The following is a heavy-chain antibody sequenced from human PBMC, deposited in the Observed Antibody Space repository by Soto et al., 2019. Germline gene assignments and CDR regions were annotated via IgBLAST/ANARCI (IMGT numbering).Heavy chain of an antibody. D-gene: IGHD6-19*01. V-gene: IGHV3-30-3*01. CDR2: ILSDGSKQ. CDR3: VRTIAGAGPDAFDR. CDR1: RFTFSYYA. Sequence: PGGSLRLSCAASRFTFSYYAMHWIRQAPGKGLEWMAVILSDGSKQYYAESVKGRFTISRDNSKSTLYLQMNSLRVEDTAVYYWVRTIAGAGPDAFDRGGKGKMLT. J-gene: IGHJ3*02.